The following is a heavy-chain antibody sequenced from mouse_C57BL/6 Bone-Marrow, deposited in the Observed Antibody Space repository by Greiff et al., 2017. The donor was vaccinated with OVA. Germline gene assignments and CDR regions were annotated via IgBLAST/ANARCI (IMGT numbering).Heavy chain of an antibody. CDR2: IDPSDSYT. CDR1: GYTFTSYW. D-gene: IGHD1-1*01. J-gene: IGHJ3*01. CDR3: ARGGFIPWFAY. Sequence: VQLQQPGAELVKPGASVKLSCKASGYTFTSYWMQWVKQRPGQGLEWIGEIDPSDSYTNYNQKFKGKATLTVDTSSSTAYMQLSSLTSEDSAVYYCARGGFIPWFAYWGQGTLVTVSA. V-gene: IGHV1-50*01.